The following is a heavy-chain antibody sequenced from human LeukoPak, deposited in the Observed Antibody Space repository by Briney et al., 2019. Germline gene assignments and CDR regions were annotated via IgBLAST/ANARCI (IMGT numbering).Heavy chain of an antibody. V-gene: IGHV1-2*02. D-gene: IGHD2-2*01. CDR2: INPNSGGT. CDR1: GYTFTGYY. CDR3: ARGSGKWGIPAAIYYFDY. Sequence: ASVKVSCKASGYTFTGYYMHWVRQAPGQGLEWMGWINPNSGGTNYAQKFQGRVTMTRDTSISTAYMELSRLRSDDTAVYYCARGSGKWGIPAAIYYFDYWGQGTLVTVSS. J-gene: IGHJ4*02.